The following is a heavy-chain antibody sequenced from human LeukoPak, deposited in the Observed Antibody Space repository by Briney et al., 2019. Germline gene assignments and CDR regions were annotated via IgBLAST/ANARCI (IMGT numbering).Heavy chain of an antibody. V-gene: IGHV1-2*02. CDR1: GYTFTGYY. J-gene: IGHJ4*02. D-gene: IGHD5-18*01. CDR2: INPNSGGT. Sequence: GASVKVSCKASGYTFTGYYMHWVRQAPGQGLEWMGWINPNSGGTNYAQKFQGRVTMTRDTSISTAYMELSRLRSDDTAMYYCARDRGYSYGYAAFDYWGQGTLVTVSS. CDR3: ARDRGYSYGYAAFDY.